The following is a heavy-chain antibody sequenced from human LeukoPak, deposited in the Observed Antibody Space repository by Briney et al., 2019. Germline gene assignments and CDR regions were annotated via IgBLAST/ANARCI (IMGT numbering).Heavy chain of an antibody. CDR2: IYHSGST. D-gene: IGHD2-15*01. CDR3: ARGAGYCSGGSCLINYYYYGMDV. CDR1: GGSISSGGYS. J-gene: IGHJ6*02. Sequence: SETLSLTCAVSGGSISSGGYSWSWIRQPPGKGLEWIGYIYHSGSTYYNPSLKSRVTISVDRSKNQFSLKLSSVTAADTAVYYCARGAGYCSGGSCLINYYYYGMDVWGQGTTVTVSS. V-gene: IGHV4-30-2*01.